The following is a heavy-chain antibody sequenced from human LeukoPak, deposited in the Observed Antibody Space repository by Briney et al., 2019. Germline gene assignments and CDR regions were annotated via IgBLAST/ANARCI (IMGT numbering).Heavy chain of an antibody. V-gene: IGHV4-4*07. CDR1: GGSICSYY. CDR3: ARDRPYSSGWYEGNWFDP. CDR2: IYTSGST. Sequence: PSETLSLTCTVSGGSICSYYWSWIRQPAGKGLEWIGRIYTSGSTNYNPSLKSRVTISVDKSKNQFSLKLSSVTAADTAVYYCARDRPYSSGWYEGNWFDPWGQGTLVTVSS. D-gene: IGHD6-19*01. J-gene: IGHJ5*02.